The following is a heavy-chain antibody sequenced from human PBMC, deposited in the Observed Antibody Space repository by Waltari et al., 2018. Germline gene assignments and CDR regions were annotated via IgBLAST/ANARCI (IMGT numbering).Heavy chain of an antibody. CDR2: VWYDGSNQ. J-gene: IGHJ3*02. Sequence: QVQLVESGGGVVQPGKSLKLSCVASGFSFSSYGMHWVRQAPGKGVGWLAVVWYDGSNQYYADPVKGRFTSSRDNSKNTLYLQGNSLSAEDTAVYYCTRDMSGRTAFDIWGQGTMVTVSS. V-gene: IGHV3-33*01. CDR1: GFSFSSYG. D-gene: IGHD3-10*01. CDR3: TRDMSGRTAFDI.